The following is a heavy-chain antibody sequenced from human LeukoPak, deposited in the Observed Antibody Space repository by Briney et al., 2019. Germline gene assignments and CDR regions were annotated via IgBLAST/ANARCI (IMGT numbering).Heavy chain of an antibody. CDR2: IIPILGIA. Sequence: SVKVSCKACGGTFSSYAISWVRQAPGQGLEWMGRIIPILGIANYAQKFQGRVTITADKSTSTAYMELSSPRSEDTAVYYCATNTGGGSYFFDYWGQGTLVTVSS. CDR1: GGTFSSYA. J-gene: IGHJ4*02. V-gene: IGHV1-69*04. D-gene: IGHD1-26*01. CDR3: ATNTGGGSYFFDY.